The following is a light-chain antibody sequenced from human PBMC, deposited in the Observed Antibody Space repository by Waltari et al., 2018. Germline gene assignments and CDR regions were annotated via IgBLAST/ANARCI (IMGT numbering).Light chain of an antibody. CDR2: EVS. Sequence: QSALTQPPSASGSPGPSVTIPCTGTNSDVGGSNYVPWYQPYPGKAPKLMISEVSKRPSGVPDLFSGSKSGNTASLTVSGLQAEDEADYYCNSYAGNNNWVFGGGTKLTVL. CDR1: NSDVGGSNY. V-gene: IGLV2-8*01. J-gene: IGLJ3*02. CDR3: NSYAGNNNWV.